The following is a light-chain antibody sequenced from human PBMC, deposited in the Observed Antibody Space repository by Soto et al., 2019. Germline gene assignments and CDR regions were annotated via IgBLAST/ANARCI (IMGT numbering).Light chain of an antibody. CDR1: QRVISY. Sequence: IFLTHAPATLALSPGERGTLSCRSSQRVISYLAWYQQKPGQAPRLLIYDASNRATGIPARFSGSWSGTDFPLNIRRLDPEDFAVYYCKNYDREHMWTLAQGTXVEIK. CDR3: KNYDREHMWT. J-gene: IGKJ1*01. CDR2: DAS. V-gene: IGKV3-11*01.